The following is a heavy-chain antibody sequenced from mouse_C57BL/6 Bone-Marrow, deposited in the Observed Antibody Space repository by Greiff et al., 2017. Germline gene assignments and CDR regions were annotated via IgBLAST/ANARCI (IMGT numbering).Heavy chain of an antibody. CDR3: ARAYYKGEDY. CDR2: IHTNSGST. V-gene: IGHV1-64*01. D-gene: IGHD2-12*01. J-gene: IGHJ4*01. Sequence: QVQLQQPGAELVKPGASVKLSCKASGYTFTSYWMHWVKQRPGQGLEWIGMIHTNSGSTNYNEKFKSKATLTVDKSSSTAYMQLSSLTSEDSAVYYCARAYYKGEDYWGQGTSVTVSS. CDR1: GYTFTSYW.